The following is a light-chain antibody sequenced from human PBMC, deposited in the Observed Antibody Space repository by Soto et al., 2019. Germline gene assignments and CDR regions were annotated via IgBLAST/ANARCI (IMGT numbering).Light chain of an antibody. Sequence: QSALTQPPSASGSPGQSVTISCTGTSSDFGSSNYVSWYQLYPGKAPKVIIYEINKRPSGVPDRFSGSKSGNTASLTVSGLQPEDEADYYCSSIVGNIDVLFGGGTKVTVL. J-gene: IGLJ2*01. CDR1: SSDFGSSNY. CDR3: SSIVGNIDVL. V-gene: IGLV2-8*01. CDR2: EIN.